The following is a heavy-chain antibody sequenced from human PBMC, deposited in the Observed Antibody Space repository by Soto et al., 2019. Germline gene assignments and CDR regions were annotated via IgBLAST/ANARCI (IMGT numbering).Heavy chain of an antibody. CDR2: TSGYNGDT. CDR1: GYMLSSYG. D-gene: IGHD4-17*01. V-gene: IGHV1-18*01. CDR3: ARYWDATVTRDDDRFDY. J-gene: IGHJ4*02. Sequence: QVQLVQSGAEVKEPGASVKVSCKASGYMLSSYGISWVRQAPGQGLEWMGWTSGYNGDTHYAQKFQGRVTMTTDTSTSTVYMELRSLRPDDTAVYYCARYWDATVTRDDDRFDYWGQGTLVTVSS.